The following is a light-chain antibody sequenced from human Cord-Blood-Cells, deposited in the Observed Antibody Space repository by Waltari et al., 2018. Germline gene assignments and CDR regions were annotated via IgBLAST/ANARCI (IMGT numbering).Light chain of an antibody. CDR2: DVS. CDR1: SSDVGGYNY. Sequence: QSALTQPASVSGSPGQSITISCTGTSSDVGGYNYVSWYQQHTGKAPKLMIYDVSNRPTGVSNRFSGSKSGNTASLTISGLQAEDGADYYCSSYTSSSTWVFGGGTKLTVL. V-gene: IGLV2-14*01. CDR3: SSYTSSSTWV. J-gene: IGLJ3*02.